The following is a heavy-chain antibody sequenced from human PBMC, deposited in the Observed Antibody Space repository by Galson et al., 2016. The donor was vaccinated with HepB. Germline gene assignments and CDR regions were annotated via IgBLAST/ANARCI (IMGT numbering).Heavy chain of an antibody. V-gene: IGHV1-3*01. J-gene: IGHJ6*02. CDR1: GYTFINYA. D-gene: IGHD3-10*01. CDR3: AGEALAVVRGVYPSRYGMDV. Sequence: SVKVSCKASGYTFINYAIHWVRQAPGQRLEWVGWINPGHGDTEYSQRFQGRVTVTGDTSATTVYMELNSLKSDDTAVYYCAGEALAVVRGVYPSRYGMDVWGQGTTVTVSS. CDR2: INPGHGDT.